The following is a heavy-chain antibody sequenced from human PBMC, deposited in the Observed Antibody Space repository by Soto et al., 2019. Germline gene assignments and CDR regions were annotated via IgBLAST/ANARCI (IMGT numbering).Heavy chain of an antibody. J-gene: IGHJ6*03. CDR2: MNPNSGNT. V-gene: IGHV1-8*01. Sequence: ASVKVSCKASGYTFTSYDINWVRQATGQGLEWMGWMNPNSGNTGYAQKFQGRVTMTRNTSISTAYMELSSLRSEDTAVYYCARGWNFAGYDFWSGYYGADYYYYMDVWGKGTTVTVSS. CDR1: GYTFTSYD. CDR3: ARGWNFAGYDFWSGYYGADYYYYMDV. D-gene: IGHD3-3*01.